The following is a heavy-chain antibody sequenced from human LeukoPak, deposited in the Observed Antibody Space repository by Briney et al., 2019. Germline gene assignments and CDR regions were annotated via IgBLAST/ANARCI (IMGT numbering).Heavy chain of an antibody. D-gene: IGHD1-26*01. CDR1: GFTVSTNY. J-gene: IGHJ5*01. Sequence: GGSLRLSCAASGFTVSTNYMSWVRRAPGKGLEWVSIIYSGGSTYYADSVKGRFTISRDNAKNSLYLQLNSLRDEDTAVYYCARVVTGIDWFDSWGQGTLVTVSS. CDR3: ARVVTGIDWFDS. V-gene: IGHV3-66*01. CDR2: IYSGGST.